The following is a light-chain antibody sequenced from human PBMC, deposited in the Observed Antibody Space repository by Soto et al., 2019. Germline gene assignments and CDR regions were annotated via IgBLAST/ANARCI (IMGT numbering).Light chain of an antibody. J-gene: IGLJ2*01. CDR3: CAYVGISTFVV. CDR1: SSDVGSYNL. CDR2: EGS. Sequence: QSALTQPDSVSGSPGQSVTISCTGTSSDVGSYNLVSWYQQHPGKAPKLMIYEGSKLPSGVSNRFSGSKSGNTAPLTISGLQAEDEADYYCCAYVGISTFVVFGGGTKLTVL. V-gene: IGLV2-23*03.